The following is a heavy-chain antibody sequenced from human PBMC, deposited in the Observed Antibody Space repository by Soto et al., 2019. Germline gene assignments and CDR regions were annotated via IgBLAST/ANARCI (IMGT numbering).Heavy chain of an antibody. Sequence: APVKVSCKASGYTFTGYYMHWVRQAPGQGLEWMGWINPNSGGTNYAQKFQGWVTMTRDTSISTAYMELSRLRSDDTAVYYCARGFSGSYSPNFDYWGQGTLVTVSS. CDR1: GYTFTGYY. D-gene: IGHD3-10*01. CDR3: ARGFSGSYSPNFDY. J-gene: IGHJ4*02. V-gene: IGHV1-2*04. CDR2: INPNSGGT.